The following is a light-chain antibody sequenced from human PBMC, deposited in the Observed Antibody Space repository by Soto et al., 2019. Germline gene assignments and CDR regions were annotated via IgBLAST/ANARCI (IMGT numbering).Light chain of an antibody. Sequence: QSALTQPPSASGSPGQSVTISCTGTSSDVGGYNLVSWYQQHPGKAPKLMIYEVSKRPSGVPDRFSGSKSGNTAPLTVSGLQAEDEADYFCSSHGGGNNWGVFGGGTKLTVL. J-gene: IGLJ3*02. V-gene: IGLV2-8*01. CDR1: SSDVGGYNL. CDR3: SSHGGGNNWGV. CDR2: EVS.